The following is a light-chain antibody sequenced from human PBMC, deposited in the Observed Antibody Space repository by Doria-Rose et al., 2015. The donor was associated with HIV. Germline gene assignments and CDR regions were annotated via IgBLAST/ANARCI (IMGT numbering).Light chain of an antibody. CDR3: SSYTSSSTWV. CDR2: DVN. CDR1: GSDVGYYNY. J-gene: IGLJ3*02. Sequence: QSVLTQPASASGSPGQSITFSCTGTGSDVGYYNYVSWYQQHPGKAPKLMIYDVNKRPSGVSDRFSDSKSGNTASLTISGLQAEDEGDYYCSSYTSSSTWVFGGGTKLTVL. V-gene: IGLV2-14*03.